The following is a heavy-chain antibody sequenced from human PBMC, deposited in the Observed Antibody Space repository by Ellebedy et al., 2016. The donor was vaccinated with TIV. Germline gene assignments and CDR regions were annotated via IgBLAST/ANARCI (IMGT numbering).Heavy chain of an antibody. CDR2: IYYSGST. Sequence: MPSETLSLTCTVSGGSISSSSYYWGWIRQPPGKGLEWIGSIYYSGSTYYNPSLKSRVTISVDTSKNQFSLKLSSVTAADTAVYYCARQDPIAVASIDYWGQGTLVTVSS. CDR3: ARQDPIAVASIDY. D-gene: IGHD6-19*01. V-gene: IGHV4-39*01. CDR1: GGSISSSSYY. J-gene: IGHJ4*02.